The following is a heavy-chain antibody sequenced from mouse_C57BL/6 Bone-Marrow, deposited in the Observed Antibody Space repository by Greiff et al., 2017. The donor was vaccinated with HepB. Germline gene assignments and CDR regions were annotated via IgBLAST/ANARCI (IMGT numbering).Heavy chain of an antibody. CDR2: IYPRDGST. D-gene: IGHD1-1*01. CDR1: GYTFTSYD. V-gene: IGHV1-85*01. J-gene: IGHJ4*01. CDR3: ARRVTTVVATDYYAMDY. Sequence: QVQLKESGPELVKPGASVKLSCKASGYTFTSYDLNWVKQRPGQGLEWIGWIYPRDGSTKYNEKFKGKATLTVDTSSSTAYMELHSLTSEDSAVYFCARRVTTVVATDYYAMDYWGQGTSVTVSS.